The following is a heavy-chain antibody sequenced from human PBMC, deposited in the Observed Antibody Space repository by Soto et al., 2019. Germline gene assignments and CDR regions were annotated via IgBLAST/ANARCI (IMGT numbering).Heavy chain of an antibody. V-gene: IGHV4-39*01. CDR1: GGSISSSSYS. CDR3: ARKPRGYSYGYGGESDY. Sequence: PSWTMSITCTVSGGSISSSSYSWCWIRQPPGKGLEWIGSIYYSGSTYYNPSLKSRVTISVDTSKNQFSLKLSSVTAADTAVYYCARKPRGYSYGYGGESDYWGQGPLVTVSS. CDR2: IYYSGST. J-gene: IGHJ4*02. D-gene: IGHD5-18*01.